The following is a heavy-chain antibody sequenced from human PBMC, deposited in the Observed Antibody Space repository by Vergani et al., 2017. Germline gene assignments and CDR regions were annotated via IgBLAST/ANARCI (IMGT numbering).Heavy chain of an antibody. J-gene: IGHJ4*02. D-gene: IGHD4-17*01. Sequence: QVQLVETGGGVVQPGGSLRLYCATSGFSFNTYGAHWVRKAPGKGLEWVAFIGYDGRIKYNLDSVKGRFTNSRDTSKKTLSLQMRGLRADDTAVYYCAKDGRENSDYGYFDYWVQGTLVTVSS. CDR1: GFSFNTYG. V-gene: IGHV3-30*02. CDR2: IGYDGRIK. CDR3: AKDGRENSDYGYFDY.